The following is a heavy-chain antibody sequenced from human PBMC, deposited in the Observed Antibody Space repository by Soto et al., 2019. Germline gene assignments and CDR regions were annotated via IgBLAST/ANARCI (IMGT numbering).Heavy chain of an antibody. J-gene: IGHJ4*02. CDR2: INPDESEK. Sequence: EVQLVESGGGLVQPGGSLRLSCAASGFTLSSYWMTWVRQAPGKGLEWVANINPDESEKYFVDSVRGRFTVSRDNAKNSLFLPINSLRAEDTAVYYCARSSHYTWGHWGQGTLVIVSS. V-gene: IGHV3-7*01. CDR1: GFTLSSYW. CDR3: ARSSHYTWGH. D-gene: IGHD4-4*01.